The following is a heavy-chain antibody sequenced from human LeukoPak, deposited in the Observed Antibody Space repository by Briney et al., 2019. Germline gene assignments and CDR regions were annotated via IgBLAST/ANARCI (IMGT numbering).Heavy chain of an antibody. V-gene: IGHV3-21*01. Sequence: GGFLRLSCAASGFTFSSYSMNWVRQAPGKGLEWVSSISSSSSYIYYADSVKGRFTISRDNAKNSLYLQMNSLRAEDTAVYYCAREEPYCGGDCYFQHWGQGTLVTVSS. CDR3: AREEPYCGGDCYFQH. CDR1: GFTFSSYS. D-gene: IGHD2-21*02. CDR2: ISSSSSYI. J-gene: IGHJ1*01.